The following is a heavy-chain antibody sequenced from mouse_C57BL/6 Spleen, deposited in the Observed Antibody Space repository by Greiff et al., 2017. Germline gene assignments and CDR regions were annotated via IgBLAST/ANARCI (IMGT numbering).Heavy chain of an antibody. CDR3: ARNYYGSSYYAWFAY. D-gene: IGHD1-1*01. V-gene: IGHV1-53*01. CDR1: GYTFTSYW. J-gene: IGHJ3*01. Sequence: QVQLQQPGTELVKPGASVKLSCKASGYTFTSYWMHWVKQRPGQGLEWIGDINPSNGGTNYNEKFKSKATLTVDKSSSTAYMQLSSLTSEDSAVYYCARNYYGSSYYAWFAYWGQGTLVTVSA. CDR2: INPSNGGT.